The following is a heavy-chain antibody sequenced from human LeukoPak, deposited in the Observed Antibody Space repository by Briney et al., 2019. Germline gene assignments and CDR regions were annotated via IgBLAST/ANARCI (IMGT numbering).Heavy chain of an antibody. CDR1: GYTFTGYY. V-gene: IGHV1-2*02. J-gene: IGHJ6*02. Sequence: ASVKVSCKASGYTFTGYYMHWVRQAPGQGLEWMGWINPNSGGTNYAQKFQGRVTMTRDTSISTAYMELSRLRSDDTAVYYCARDLDTPSPFYGMNVWGQGTTVTVSS. CDR3: ARDLDTPSPFYGMNV. CDR2: INPNSGGT. D-gene: IGHD5-18*01.